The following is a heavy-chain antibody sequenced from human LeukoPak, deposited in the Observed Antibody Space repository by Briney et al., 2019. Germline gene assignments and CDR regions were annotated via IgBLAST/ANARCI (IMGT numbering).Heavy chain of an antibody. V-gene: IGHV4-34*01. Sequence: SETLSLTCAVYGGSFSGYYWSWIRQPPGKGLEWIGEINHSGSTNYNPSLKSRVTISVDTSKNQLSLKLSSVTAADTAVYYCARGRTQRRYSSSSPLFDYWGQGTLVTVSS. CDR2: INHSGST. D-gene: IGHD6-13*01. CDR1: GGSFSGYY. CDR3: ARGRTQRRYSSSSPLFDY. J-gene: IGHJ4*02.